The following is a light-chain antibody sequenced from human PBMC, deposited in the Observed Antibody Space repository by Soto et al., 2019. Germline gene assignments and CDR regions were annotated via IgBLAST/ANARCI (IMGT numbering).Light chain of an antibody. V-gene: IGKV1-9*01. CDR3: QQVNVYPST. J-gene: IGKJ4*01. CDR1: PPISGY. Sequence: DIRMTQSPSSLSAFVGDTVTITCQTGPPISGYLGWYQQKPGKAPNLLIYDASTLHSGVPSRFSGGGSGTDFTLTISSLQPEDFATYYCQQVNVYPSTFGGGTKVDIK. CDR2: DAS.